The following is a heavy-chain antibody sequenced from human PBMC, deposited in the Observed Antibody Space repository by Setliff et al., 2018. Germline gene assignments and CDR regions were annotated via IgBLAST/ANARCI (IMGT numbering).Heavy chain of an antibody. CDR2: ISSDGSSI. V-gene: IGHV3-23*03. CDR1: GLTFSSDA. D-gene: IGHD3-22*01. CDR3: AKDRYFDASGNLYVNGAFDI. J-gene: IGHJ3*02. Sequence: GGSLRLSCAASGLTFSSDAMTWVRQTPGKGLEWVSVISSDGSSIYYADSVKGRFTISRDNSKNTISLQMNRLQADDTALYSCAKDRYFDASGNLYVNGAFDIWGQGTVVTVSS.